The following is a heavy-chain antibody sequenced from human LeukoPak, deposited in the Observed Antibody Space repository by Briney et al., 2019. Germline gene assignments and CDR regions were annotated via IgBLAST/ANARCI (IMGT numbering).Heavy chain of an antibody. CDR2: XXEXXGER. Sequence: PGGSLRLSCAASGFPFSSYWMXXXXXXXXXXXXXXXXXXEXXGERYYVDSVXGXXXXXRDNANXSLYLKMNSLRAEDTAVYYCARGYYYGSGSNWFDPWGQGTLVTVSS. D-gene: IGHD3-10*01. J-gene: IGHJ5*02. V-gene: IGHV3-7*01. CDR1: GFPFSSYW. CDR3: ARGYYYGSGSNWFDP.